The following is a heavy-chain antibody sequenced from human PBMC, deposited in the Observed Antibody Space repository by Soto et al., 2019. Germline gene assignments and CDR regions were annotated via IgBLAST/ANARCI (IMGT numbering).Heavy chain of an antibody. Sequence: GGSLRLSCAASGFTFSSYAMHWVRQAPGKGLEWVAVISYDGSNKYYADSVKGRFTISRDNSKNTLYLQMNSLRAEDTAVYYCARESYDFWSGYLLGEDYSSGMDVWGQGTTVTVPS. V-gene: IGHV3-30-3*01. D-gene: IGHD3-3*01. CDR1: GFTFSSYA. CDR2: ISYDGSNK. J-gene: IGHJ6*02. CDR3: ARESYDFWSGYLLGEDYSSGMDV.